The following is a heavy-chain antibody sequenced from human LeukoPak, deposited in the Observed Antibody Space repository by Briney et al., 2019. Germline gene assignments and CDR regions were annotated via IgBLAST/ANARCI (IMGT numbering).Heavy chain of an antibody. CDR3: ARTWIQLWLRKNYYYMDV. CDR2: ISAYNGNT. J-gene: IGHJ6*03. CDR1: GYTFTSYG. V-gene: IGHV1-18*01. Sequence: ASVKVSCKASGYTFTSYGISWVRQAPGQGLEWMGWISAYNGNTNYAQKLQGRVTMTTDTSTSTAYMELRSLRSDDTAVHYCARTWIQLWLRKNYYYMDVWGKGTTVTVSS. D-gene: IGHD5-18*01.